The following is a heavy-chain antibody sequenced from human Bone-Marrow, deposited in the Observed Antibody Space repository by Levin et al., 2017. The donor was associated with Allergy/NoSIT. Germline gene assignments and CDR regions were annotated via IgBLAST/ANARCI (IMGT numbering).Heavy chain of an antibody. CDR1: GYSISSGYN. Sequence: SQTLSLTCAVSGYSISSGYNWVWIRQPPGKGLEWIGSFYFGGATYYNASLKSRVTISLDTTKNQFFLRLTSVTAADTAVYYCARGDHPDYWGQGTLVTVSS. V-gene: IGHV4-38-2*01. D-gene: IGHD1-14*01. CDR2: FYFGGAT. CDR3: ARGDHPDY. J-gene: IGHJ4*02.